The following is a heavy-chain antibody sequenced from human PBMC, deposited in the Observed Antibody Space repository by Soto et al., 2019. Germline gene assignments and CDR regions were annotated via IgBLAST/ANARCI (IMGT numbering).Heavy chain of an antibody. D-gene: IGHD5-12*01. CDR1: GFTFGDYA. CDR2: IRSKAYGGTT. Sequence: GGSLRLSCTASGFTFGDYAMSWFRQAPGKGLEWVGFIRSKAYGGTTEYAASVKGRFTISRDDSKSIAYLQMNSLKTEDTAVYYCTRDRASGYDYGNYYYMDVWGKGTKVTVSS. CDR3: TRDRASGYDYGNYYYMDV. V-gene: IGHV3-49*03. J-gene: IGHJ6*03.